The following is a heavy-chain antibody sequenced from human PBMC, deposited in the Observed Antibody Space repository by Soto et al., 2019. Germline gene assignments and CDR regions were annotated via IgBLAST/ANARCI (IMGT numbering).Heavy chain of an antibody. CDR3: ARDPGTATLLRGYSFDY. Sequence: QVQLVQSGAEVKKPGASVKLSCKASGYTFTTYAIYWVRQAPGQRLEWMGWINAGNGNTEYSQRFQGRVTITRDTLARTVYMELSSLRSEASSAYYCARDPGTATLLRGYSFDYWGQGILVTVSS. CDR2: INAGNGNT. J-gene: IGHJ4*02. D-gene: IGHD1-7*01. CDR1: GYTFTTYA. V-gene: IGHV1-3*01.